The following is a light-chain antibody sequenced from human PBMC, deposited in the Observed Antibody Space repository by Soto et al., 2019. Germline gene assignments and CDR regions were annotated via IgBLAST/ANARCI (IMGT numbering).Light chain of an antibody. Sequence: EVVMTQSPATLSVSPGERATLSCRASQSVSSNLAWYQQKPGQAPRLLIYDASTRAIGIPARFSGSGSGTDFTLTISSLQSEDFALYYCQQYNNWPPWTFGQGTKVEIK. CDR1: QSVSSN. CDR2: DAS. CDR3: QQYNNWPPWT. V-gene: IGKV3-15*01. J-gene: IGKJ1*01.